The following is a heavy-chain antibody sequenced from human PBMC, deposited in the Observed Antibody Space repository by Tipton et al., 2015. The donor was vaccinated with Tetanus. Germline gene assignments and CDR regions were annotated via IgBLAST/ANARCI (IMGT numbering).Heavy chain of an antibody. Sequence: LRLSCTVSGGSISSGGYYWSWIRQHPGKGLEWIGDIYYSGSTYYNPSLKSRVTLSVDTSKNQFSLKLNPVTAADTAVYYCARGQARGARGWNYFDYWGQGTLVTVSS. V-gene: IGHV4-31*02. CDR1: GGSISSGGYY. J-gene: IGHJ4*02. D-gene: IGHD1-26*01. CDR3: ARGQARGARGWNYFDY. CDR2: IYYSGST.